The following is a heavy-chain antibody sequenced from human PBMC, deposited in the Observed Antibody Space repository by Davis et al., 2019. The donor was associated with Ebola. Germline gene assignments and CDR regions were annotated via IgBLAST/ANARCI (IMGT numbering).Heavy chain of an antibody. CDR1: GGTFSSYA. Sequence: ASVKVSCKASGGTFSSYAISWVRQATGQGLEWMGWMNPNSGNTGYAQKFQGRVTMTRNTSISTAYMELSSLRSEDTAVYYCASPDLMVRGVIHGGQDAFDIWGQGTMVTVSS. CDR3: ASPDLMVRGVIHGGQDAFDI. V-gene: IGHV1-8*02. CDR2: MNPNSGNT. D-gene: IGHD3-10*01. J-gene: IGHJ3*02.